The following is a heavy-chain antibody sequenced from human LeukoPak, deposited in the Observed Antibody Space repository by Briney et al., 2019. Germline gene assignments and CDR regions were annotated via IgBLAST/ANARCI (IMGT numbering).Heavy chain of an antibody. V-gene: IGHV1-2*02. CDR1: GSTFTDYY. D-gene: IGHD6-19*01. J-gene: IGHJ4*02. CDR3: ARVTRSGWYDY. Sequence: SVKVSCKASGSTFTDYYMHWARQAPGQGLEWMGWINPNSGGTNYAQKFQGRVTMTRDTSTSTVYMELSSLRSEDTAVYYCARVTRSGWYDYWGQGTLVTVSS. CDR2: INPNSGGT.